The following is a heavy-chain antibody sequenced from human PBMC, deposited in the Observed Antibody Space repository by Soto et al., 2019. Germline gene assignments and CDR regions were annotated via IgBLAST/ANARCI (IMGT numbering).Heavy chain of an antibody. CDR2: IIPILGTA. Sequence: ASVKVSCKASGCTFSSYAISWVRQAPGQGLEWMGGIIPILGTANYAQKFQGRVTITADESTSTAYMELSSLRSEDTAVYYCARGCSSTSCYTEGYYYYGMDVWGQGTTVTVSS. D-gene: IGHD2-2*02. CDR1: GCTFSSYA. CDR3: ARGCSSTSCYTEGYYYYGMDV. V-gene: IGHV1-69*13. J-gene: IGHJ6*02.